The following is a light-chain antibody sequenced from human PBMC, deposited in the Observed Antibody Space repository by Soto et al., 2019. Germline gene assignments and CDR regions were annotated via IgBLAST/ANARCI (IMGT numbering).Light chain of an antibody. Sequence: DVQMTQSPSSLSAFVGDRVTITCRASQGIAPYLAWFQQKPGKVPKLLIYATSTLQSGVPSRFSGSGSGTDFTITINSLPPEDVGTYYCQKYNRAPLTFGGGTKVEIK. V-gene: IGKV1-27*01. J-gene: IGKJ4*01. CDR3: QKYNRAPLT. CDR2: ATS. CDR1: QGIAPY.